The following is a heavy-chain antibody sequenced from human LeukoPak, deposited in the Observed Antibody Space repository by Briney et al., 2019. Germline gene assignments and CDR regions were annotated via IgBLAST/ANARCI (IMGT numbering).Heavy chain of an antibody. J-gene: IGHJ6*02. V-gene: IGHV6-1*01. Sequence: SQTLSLTCAISGDSVSRNSAAWSWIRRSPSRGLEWLGRTYYRSKWYNDYAVSVKSRIIVNPDTSKNQFSLQLNSVTPEDTAVYYCARDRWELLRALYYYGMDVWGQGTTVTVSS. CDR2: TYYRSKWYN. CDR1: GDSVSRNSAA. CDR3: ARDRWELLRALYYYGMDV. D-gene: IGHD1-26*01.